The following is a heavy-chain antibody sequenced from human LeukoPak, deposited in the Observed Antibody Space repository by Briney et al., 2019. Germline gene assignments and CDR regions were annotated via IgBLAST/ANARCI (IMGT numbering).Heavy chain of an antibody. J-gene: IGHJ4*02. CDR3: AREYSRSVVAGSRPDL. Sequence: SETLPLTCSVAGGYISSSSYHWGWIRQSPGKGLEWIGSMYYRGTTYENSSLKSRLTLSIDTSNNHFSLKLTSVTASDTAVYFCAREYSRSVVAGSRPDLWGQGLLVTVSS. CDR2: MYYRGTT. CDR1: GGYISSSSYH. V-gene: IGHV4-39*02. D-gene: IGHD2-21*01.